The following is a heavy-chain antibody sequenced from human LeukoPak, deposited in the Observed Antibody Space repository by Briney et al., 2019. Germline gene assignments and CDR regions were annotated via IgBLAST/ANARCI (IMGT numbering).Heavy chain of an antibody. J-gene: IGHJ3*02. CDR2: SSSSTI. D-gene: IGHD2-2*01. V-gene: IGHV3-48*04. CDR3: ARKALGGSSDHDAFDI. Sequence: SSSSTIYYADSVKGRFTISRDNAKNSLYLQMNSLRAEDTAVYYCARKALGGSSDHDAFDIWGQGTMVTVSS.